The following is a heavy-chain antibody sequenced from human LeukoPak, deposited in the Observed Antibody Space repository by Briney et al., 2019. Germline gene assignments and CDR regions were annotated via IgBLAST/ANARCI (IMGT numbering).Heavy chain of an antibody. J-gene: IGHJ3*02. CDR2: IIPIFGTA. D-gene: IGHD3-9*01. CDR3: AAPPLLTGYPYGI. Sequence: SVKVSCKASGGTFSSYAISWVRQAPGQGLEWMGGIIPIFGTANYAQKFQGRATITADESTSTAYMELSSLRSEDTAVYYCAAPPLLTGYPYGIWGQGTMVTVSS. V-gene: IGHV1-69*01. CDR1: GGTFSSYA.